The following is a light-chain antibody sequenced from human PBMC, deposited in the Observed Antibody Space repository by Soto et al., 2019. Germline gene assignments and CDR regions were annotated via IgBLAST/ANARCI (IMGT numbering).Light chain of an antibody. Sequence: SYELTQPPSVSVAPEKTATITCGGNNIGDKRVHWYRQKPGQAPVLLISYDSDRPSGIPERFSGSNSGNTATLNISRVEAGDEADYYCQVWDIMTDNYVFGGGTKLTVL. V-gene: IGLV3-21*04. CDR2: YDS. J-gene: IGLJ1*01. CDR3: QVWDIMTDNYV. CDR1: NIGDKR.